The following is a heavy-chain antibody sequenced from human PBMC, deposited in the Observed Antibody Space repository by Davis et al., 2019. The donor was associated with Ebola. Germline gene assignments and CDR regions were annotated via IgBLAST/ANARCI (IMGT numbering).Heavy chain of an antibody. J-gene: IGHJ4*02. CDR3: AKVPYYGDYAFDY. CDR1: GFTFSSYE. CDR2: ISGSGGST. D-gene: IGHD4-17*01. V-gene: IGHV3-23*01. Sequence: GESLKISCAASGFTFSSYEMNWVRQAPGKGLEWVSAISGSGGSTYYADSVKGRFTISRDNSKNTLYLQMNSLRAEDTAVYYCAKVPYYGDYAFDYWGQGTLVTVSS.